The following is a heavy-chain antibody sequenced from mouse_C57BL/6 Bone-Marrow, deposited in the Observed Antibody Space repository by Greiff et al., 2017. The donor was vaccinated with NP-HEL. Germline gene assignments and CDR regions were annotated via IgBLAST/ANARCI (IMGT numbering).Heavy chain of an antibody. Sequence: QVQLQQSGPGLVQPSQSLSITCTVSGFSLTSYGVHWVRQSPGKGLEWLGVIWRGGSTDYNAALLSRLGITKDNSKSQGFFKMNSLQAEDTAIYYCAKEGEMDGDSCFAYWGQGTLVTVSA. CDR2: IWRGGST. V-gene: IGHV2-5*01. CDR3: AKEGEMDGDSCFAY. CDR1: GFSLTSYG. J-gene: IGHJ3*01. D-gene: IGHD2-13*01.